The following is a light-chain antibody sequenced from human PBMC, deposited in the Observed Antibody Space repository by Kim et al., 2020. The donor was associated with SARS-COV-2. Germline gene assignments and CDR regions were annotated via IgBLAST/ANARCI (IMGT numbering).Light chain of an antibody. V-gene: IGKV1-17*03. Sequence: DIQMTQSPSAMSASVGDRVTITCRASQGISNYLVWFQQKPGKVPKRLFYTASSLQSGVPSRFGGSGSGTEFTLTISSLQPEDFATYYCLQHNSYPLTFGGGTKVDIK. CDR2: TAS. CDR1: QGISNY. J-gene: IGKJ4*01. CDR3: LQHNSYPLT.